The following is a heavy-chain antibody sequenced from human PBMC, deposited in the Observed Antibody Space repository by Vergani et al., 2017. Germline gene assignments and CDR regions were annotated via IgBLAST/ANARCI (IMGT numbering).Heavy chain of an antibody. CDR1: GFTFSSYA. Sequence: QVQLVESGEGVVQPGRSLRLSCAASGFTFSSYAMHWVRQAPGKGLEWVAVISYDGSNKYYADSVKGRFTISRDNSKNTLYLQMNSLRAEDTAVYYCARGGPQASMHSSSGRGHDYWGQGTLVTVSS. CDR3: ARGGPQASMHSSSGRGHDY. V-gene: IGHV3-30-3*01. CDR2: ISYDGSNK. D-gene: IGHD6-6*01. J-gene: IGHJ4*02.